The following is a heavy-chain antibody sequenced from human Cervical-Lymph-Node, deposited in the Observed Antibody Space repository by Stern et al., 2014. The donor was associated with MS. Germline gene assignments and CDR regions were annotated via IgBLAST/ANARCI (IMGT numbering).Heavy chain of an antibody. V-gene: IGHV4-39*01. CDR3: ARWAYSSGWYNWFDP. CDR2: IYYRGSP. CDR1: GGSISSSSYY. Sequence: QLQLQESGPGLVKPSDTLSLTCTASGGSISSSSYYWGWLRQPQGKGLAWSGGIYYRGSPYSNPSLKSRVTTSLDTSTNQFYPQLCSVTAADTAVYYCARWAYSSGWYNWFDPWGQGTLVTVSS. J-gene: IGHJ5*02. D-gene: IGHD3-22*01.